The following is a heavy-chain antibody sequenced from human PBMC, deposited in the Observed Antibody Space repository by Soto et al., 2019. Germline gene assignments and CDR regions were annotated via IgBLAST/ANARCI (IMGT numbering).Heavy chain of an antibody. J-gene: IGHJ1*01. CDR1: GGSFSGYY. D-gene: IGHD1-26*01. V-gene: IGHV4-34*01. CDR3: ARGGSYYVRGYFQH. Sequence: QVQLQQWGAGLLKPSETLSLTCAVYGGSFSGYYWSWIRQPPGKGLEWIEEINHSGSTNYNPSLKSRVTISVDTSKNQFSLKLSSVTAADTAVYYCARGGSYYVRGYFQHWGQGTLVTVSS. CDR2: INHSGST.